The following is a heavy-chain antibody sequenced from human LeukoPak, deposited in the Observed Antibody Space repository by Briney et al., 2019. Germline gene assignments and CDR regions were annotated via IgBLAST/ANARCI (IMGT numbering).Heavy chain of an antibody. V-gene: IGHV3-74*01. D-gene: IGHD3-10*01. CDR1: GFTFSSYW. CDR3: ARDRGSGSYSYWYFDL. Sequence: PGGSLRLSCAASGFTFSSYWMHWVRQAPGKGLVWVSRINSDGSSTNYADSVKGRFTISRDNAKNTLYLQMNSLRVEDTAFYYCARDRGSGSYSYWYFDLWGRGTLVTVSS. J-gene: IGHJ2*01. CDR2: INSDGSST.